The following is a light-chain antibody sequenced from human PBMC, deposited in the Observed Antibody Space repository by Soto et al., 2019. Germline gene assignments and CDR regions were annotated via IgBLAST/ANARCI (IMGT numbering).Light chain of an antibody. V-gene: IGLV2-14*03. CDR3: YSYTTSSTYV. J-gene: IGLJ1*01. Sequence: QSALTQPASVSGSPGQSITISCSGTRSDVGGYNYVSWYQHHPGKAPQVMIYDVSNRPSGVSNRFSGSKSGNTASLTISGLQAEDEADYYCYSYTTSSTYVFGTGTKLTVL. CDR1: RSDVGGYNY. CDR2: DVS.